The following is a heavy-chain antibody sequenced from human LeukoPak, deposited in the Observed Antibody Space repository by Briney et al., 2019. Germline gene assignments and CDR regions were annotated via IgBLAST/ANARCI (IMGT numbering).Heavy chain of an antibody. D-gene: IGHD1-26*01. CDR1: GFSFSGSV. V-gene: IGHV3-73*01. J-gene: IGHJ6*03. Sequence: GGSLRLSCAASGFSFSGSVIHWVRQASGKGLEWVGQIRNKGANYATEYGPSVKGRFTMSRDDSKNRAYLQMNSLKTEDTAVYYCTRLSYMWDYYMDFWGKGTTVIVSS. CDR2: IRNKGANYAT. CDR3: TRLSYMWDYYMDF.